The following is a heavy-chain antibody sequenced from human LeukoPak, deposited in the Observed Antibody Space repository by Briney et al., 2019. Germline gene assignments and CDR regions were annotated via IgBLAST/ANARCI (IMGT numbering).Heavy chain of an antibody. CDR3: AKVGSGWYGVDY. D-gene: IGHD6-19*01. CDR1: GIIFSGYG. V-gene: IGHV3-30*02. Sequence: GGSLRLSCEVSGIIFSGYGIRWVRQAPGKGLEWVAFIRYDGTNKYYADSVKGRFTISRDNSNNTLYLQMNSLRVEDTAVYYCAKVGSGWYGVDYWGQGTLVTVSS. J-gene: IGHJ4*02. CDR2: IRYDGTNK.